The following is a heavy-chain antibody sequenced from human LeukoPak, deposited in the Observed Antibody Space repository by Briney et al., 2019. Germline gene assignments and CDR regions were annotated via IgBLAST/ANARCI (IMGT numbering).Heavy chain of an antibody. CDR1: GFSFGDHF. CDR3: ARDPMYNGGNSGAFDF. Sequence: GGSLRLSCAASGFSFGDHFMTWIRQAPGKGPEWISYISGSGATYYADSVKGRFTISRDNAQNSLWLQMSSLRAEDTAVYHCARDPMYNGGNSGAFDFWGQGTLVTVSS. D-gene: IGHD4-23*01. V-gene: IGHV3-11*01. J-gene: IGHJ3*01. CDR2: ISGSGAT.